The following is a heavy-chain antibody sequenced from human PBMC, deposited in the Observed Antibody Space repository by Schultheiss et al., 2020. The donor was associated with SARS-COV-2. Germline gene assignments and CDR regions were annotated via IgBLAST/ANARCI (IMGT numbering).Heavy chain of an antibody. V-gene: IGHV3-21*01. D-gene: IGHD3-3*01. J-gene: IGHJ6*03. CDR2: ISSSSSYI. CDR3: AREDWSGYYFPRPNYYYYMDV. Sequence: GGSLRLSCAASGFTFSSYSMNWVRQAPGKGLEWVSSISSSSSYIYYADSVKGRFTISRDNAKNSLYLQMNSLRAEDTAVYYCAREDWSGYYFPRPNYYYYMDVWGKGTTVTVSS. CDR1: GFTFSSYS.